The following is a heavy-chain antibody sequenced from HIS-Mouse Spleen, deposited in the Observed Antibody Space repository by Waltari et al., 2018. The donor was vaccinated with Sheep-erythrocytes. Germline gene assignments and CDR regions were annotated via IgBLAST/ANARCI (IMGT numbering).Heavy chain of an antibody. V-gene: IGHV3-43D*03. CDR1: GCTFDDYA. D-gene: IGHD5-12*01. J-gene: IGHJ4*02. Sequence: EVQLVESGGVVVQPGGSLRLSCAASGCTFDDYAMDWVRQAPGKGLEWVSLISWDGGSTYYADSVKGRFTISRDNSKNSLYLQMNSLRAEDTALYYCAKDKFVGYSGYYFDYWGQGTLVTVSS. CDR2: ISWDGGST. CDR3: AKDKFVGYSGYYFDY.